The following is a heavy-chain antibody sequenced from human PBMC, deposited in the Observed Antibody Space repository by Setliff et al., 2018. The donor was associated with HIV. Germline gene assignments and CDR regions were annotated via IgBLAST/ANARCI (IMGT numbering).Heavy chain of an antibody. CDR2: IDPDTGSP. J-gene: IGHJ3*02. Sequence: ASVKVSCKASGYTITTYGLNWVRQVPGQGLEWMGWIDPDTGSPTYARGFTGRFVFSLDISVGTAFLQISSLKSEDTALYFCLTGRKEFDIWGQGTMVTVSS. CDR1: GYTITTYG. V-gene: IGHV7-4-1*02. CDR3: LTGRKEFDI. D-gene: IGHD1-1*01.